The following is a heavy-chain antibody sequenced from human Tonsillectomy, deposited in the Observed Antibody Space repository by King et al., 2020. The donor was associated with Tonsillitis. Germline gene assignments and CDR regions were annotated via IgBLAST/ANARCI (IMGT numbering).Heavy chain of an antibody. V-gene: IGHV1-69*06. CDR1: GDTFSSYA. CDR3: AREGVHDSIGYYPGDY. Sequence: QLVQSGAEVKKPGSSVKVSCETSGDTFSSYAISWVRQAPGQGFEWVGVIIPLLGTVNYAQKLQGRVTITADKSTSTVYMELSSLRSDDTAMYYCAREGVHDSIGYYPGDYWGQGTLVTVSS. CDR2: IIPLLGTV. J-gene: IGHJ4*02. D-gene: IGHD3-22*01.